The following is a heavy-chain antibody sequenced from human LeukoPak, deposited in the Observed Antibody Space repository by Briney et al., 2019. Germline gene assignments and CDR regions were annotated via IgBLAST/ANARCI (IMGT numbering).Heavy chain of an antibody. J-gene: IGHJ4*02. D-gene: IGHD4/OR15-4a*01. CDR2: ISYDGSNK. CDR1: GFTFSSYA. V-gene: IGHV3-30*14. Sequence: GRSLRLSCAASGFTFSSYAMHWVRQAPGRGLEWVAVISYDGSNKYYADSVKGRFTISRDNSKNTLYLQMNSLRAEDTAVYYCARRAGAYSHPYDYWGQGTLVTVSS. CDR3: ARRAGAYSHPYDY.